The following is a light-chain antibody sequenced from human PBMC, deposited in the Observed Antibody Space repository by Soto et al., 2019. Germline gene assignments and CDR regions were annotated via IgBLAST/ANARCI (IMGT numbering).Light chain of an antibody. CDR2: DAS. CDR3: QERSNWPIT. Sequence: EFVLTQSPATLSLSPGEGATLSCRASQSVSSYLAWYQQKPGQAPRLLIYDASKRATGIPARFSGSGSGTDFTLTISRLEPEDFAVYYCQERSNWPITFGQGTRLEIK. J-gene: IGKJ5*01. CDR1: QSVSSY. V-gene: IGKV3-11*01.